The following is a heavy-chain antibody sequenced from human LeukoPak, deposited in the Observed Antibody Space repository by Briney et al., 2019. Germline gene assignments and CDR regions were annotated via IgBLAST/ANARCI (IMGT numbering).Heavy chain of an antibody. V-gene: IGHV3-21*01. J-gene: IGHJ4*02. CDR1: GFTFSSYS. D-gene: IGHD3-16*02. CDR3: ARDIRGPYVWGSYRPFDY. CDR2: ISSSSSYI. Sequence: PGGSLRLSCAASGFTFSSYSMNWVRQAPGKGLEWVSSISSSSSYIYYADSVKGRFTISRDNAKNSLYLQMNSLKAEDPAVYYCARDIRGPYVWGSYRPFDYWGQGTLVTVSS.